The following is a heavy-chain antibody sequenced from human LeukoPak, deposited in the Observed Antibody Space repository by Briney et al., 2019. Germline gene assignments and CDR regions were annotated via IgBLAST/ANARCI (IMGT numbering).Heavy chain of an antibody. J-gene: IGHJ4*02. D-gene: IGHD4-17*01. Sequence: ASVKVSSKASGYTFTGYYMHWVRQAPGQGLEWMGWINPNSGGTNYAQKFQGRVTMTRDTSISTAYMELSRLRSDDTAVYYCARSPSDYGDFIDYWGQGTLVTVS. CDR3: ARSPSDYGDFIDY. CDR2: INPNSGGT. V-gene: IGHV1-2*02. CDR1: GYTFTGYY.